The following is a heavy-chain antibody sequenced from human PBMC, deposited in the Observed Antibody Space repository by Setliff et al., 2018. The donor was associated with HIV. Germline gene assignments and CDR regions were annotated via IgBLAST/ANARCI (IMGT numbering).Heavy chain of an antibody. Sequence: GESLKISCKGSRYSFTNYWVGWVRQMPAKGLEWMGLIWPDDSDTIYSPSFQGQVTMPADKSISTAYLQWNSLKAPDTAMYYCARSSDYSNSWVNWFDPWGQGTLVTVSS. J-gene: IGHJ5*02. CDR1: RYSFTNYW. CDR3: ARSSDYSNSWVNWFDP. V-gene: IGHV5-51*01. D-gene: IGHD6-6*01. CDR2: IWPDDSDT.